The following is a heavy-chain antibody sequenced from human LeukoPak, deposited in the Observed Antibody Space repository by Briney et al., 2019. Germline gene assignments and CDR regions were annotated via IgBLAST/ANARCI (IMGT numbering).Heavy chain of an antibody. CDR3: ARDMSGEIWSPYYYYYYMDV. D-gene: IGHD3-10*01. CDR1: GFTFDDYA. CDR2: ISWNSGSR. V-gene: IGHV3-9*01. Sequence: PGGSLRLSCVASGFTFDDYAMHWVRHAPGKGLEWVSGISWNSGSRGYADSVKGRFTISRDNAKNSLYLQMNSLRAEDTAVYYCARDMSGEIWSPYYYYYYMDVWGKGTTVTVSS. J-gene: IGHJ6*03.